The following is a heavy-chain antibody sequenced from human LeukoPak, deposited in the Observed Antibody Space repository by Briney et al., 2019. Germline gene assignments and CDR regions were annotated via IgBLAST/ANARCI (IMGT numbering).Heavy chain of an antibody. D-gene: IGHD2-8*02. CDR2: INHSGST. CDR1: GGSFSGYY. CDR3: EDGIRYCTGGVCYYFDL. V-gene: IGHV4-34*01. J-gene: IGHJ2*01. Sequence: SDTLSLTCAVYGGSFSGYYWSWIRQPPGKGLEWIGEINHSGSTNYNPSLKSRVTISVDTSKNQFSLKLSSVTAADTVVYHGEDGIRYCTGGVCYYFDLWGRGTLVTVSS.